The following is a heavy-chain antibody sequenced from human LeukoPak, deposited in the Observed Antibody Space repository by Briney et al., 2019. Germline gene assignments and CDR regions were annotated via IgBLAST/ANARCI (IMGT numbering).Heavy chain of an antibody. CDR1: GFTFSDYY. CDR2: ISSSGSTI. V-gene: IGHV3-11*04. D-gene: IGHD3-3*01. Sequence: PGGSLRHSCAASGFTFSDYYMSWIRQAPGKGLEWVSYISSSGSTIYYADSVKGRFTISRDNAKNSLYLQMNSLRAEDTAVYYCARDGYYDFWSGYYSHYYYYMDVWGKGTTVTVSS. J-gene: IGHJ6*03. CDR3: ARDGYYDFWSGYYSHYYYYMDV.